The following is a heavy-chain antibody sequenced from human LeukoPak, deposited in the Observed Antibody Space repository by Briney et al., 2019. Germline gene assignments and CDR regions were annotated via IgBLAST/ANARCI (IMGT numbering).Heavy chain of an antibody. CDR2: ISSSSSYI. D-gene: IGHD1-1*01. J-gene: IGHJ4*02. CDR3: ARDGYPGTTNGYFDY. CDR1: GFTFSSYS. V-gene: IGHV3-21*01. Sequence: GGSLRLSCAASGFTFSSYSMNWFRQAPGKGLEWVSSISSSSSYIYYADSVKGRFTISRDNAKNSLYLQMNSLRAEDTAVYYCARDGYPGTTNGYFDYWGQGTLVTVSS.